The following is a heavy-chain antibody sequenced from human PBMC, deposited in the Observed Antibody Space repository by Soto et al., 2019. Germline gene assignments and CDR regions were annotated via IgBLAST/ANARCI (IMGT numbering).Heavy chain of an antibody. J-gene: IGHJ4*02. D-gene: IGHD3-9*01. CDR1: GGSISSYY. CDR3: GRLSRYYEILSGDTTYYFVS. CDR2: IYYSAST. V-gene: IGHV4-59*08. Sequence: SETLSLTCTVSGGSISSYYWSWIRQPPGKGLEWIGYIYYSASTNYSPSLKSRVTISVDTSKNQFSLNLSSVTAADTAVYDCGRLSRYYEILSGDTTYYFVSWRQGISLTVSS.